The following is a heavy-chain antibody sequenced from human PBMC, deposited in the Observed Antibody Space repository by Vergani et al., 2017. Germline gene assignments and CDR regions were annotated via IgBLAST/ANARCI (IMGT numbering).Heavy chain of an antibody. CDR2: INPNSGGT. CDR3: ARDRVWDYYYYGMDV. CDR1: GYTFTGYY. D-gene: IGHD6-13*01. Sequence: QVQLVQSGAEVKKPGASVKVSCKASGYTFTGYYMHWVRQAPGQGLEWMGWINPNSGGTNYAQKFQGRVTMTSDTSISTAYMELSRLRSDDTAVYYCARDRVWDYYYYGMDVWGQGTTVTVSS. J-gene: IGHJ6*02. V-gene: IGHV1-2*02.